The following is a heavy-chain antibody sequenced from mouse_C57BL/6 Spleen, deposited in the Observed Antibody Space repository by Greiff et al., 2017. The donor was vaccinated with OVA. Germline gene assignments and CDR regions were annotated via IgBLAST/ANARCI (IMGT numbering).Heavy chain of an antibody. CDR3: ARGSTIVTHY. D-gene: IGHD2-2*01. CDR2: IDPEDGET. V-gene: IGHV14-2*01. J-gene: IGHJ4*01. CDR1: GFNIKDYY. Sequence: VQLKESGAELVKPGASVKLSCTASGFNIKDYYMHWVKQRTEQGLEWIGRIDPEDGETKYAPNFQGKATITAETSSNTAYLQLSSLTSEDTAVYYCARGSTIVTHYWGQGTSVTVSS.